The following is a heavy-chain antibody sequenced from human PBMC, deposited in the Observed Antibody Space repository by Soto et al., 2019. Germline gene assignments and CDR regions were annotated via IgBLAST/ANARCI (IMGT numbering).Heavy chain of an antibody. D-gene: IGHD3-16*01. J-gene: IGHJ6*02. CDR2: ISGTGIPT. V-gene: IGHV3-23*01. CDR3: AREDSNFAGVHMDV. Sequence: GGSLRLSCAASGLSFSNSAMSWVRQSPGRGLEWVSGISGTGIPTYYADSVKGRFTISRDNSKSTLYLQINSLRAEDTATYFCAREDSNFAGVHMDVWGQGTTVTVSS. CDR1: GLSFSNSA.